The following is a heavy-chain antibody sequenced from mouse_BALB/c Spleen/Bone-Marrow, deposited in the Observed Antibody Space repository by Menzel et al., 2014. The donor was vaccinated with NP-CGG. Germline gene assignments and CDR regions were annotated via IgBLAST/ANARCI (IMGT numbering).Heavy chain of an antibody. J-gene: IGHJ2*01. CDR2: IYPGDGDT. CDR3: ARSGYGSNYDY. D-gene: IGHD1-1*01. CDR1: GYAFSAYW. Sequence: QVQPKESGAELVRPGSSVKISCKASGYAFSAYWMIWVKQRPGQGLEWIGQIYPGDGDTNYNGKFQGKATLTADKSSSTAYMQLSSLTSEDSAVYFCARSGYGSNYDYWGQGTTLTVSS. V-gene: IGHV1-80*01.